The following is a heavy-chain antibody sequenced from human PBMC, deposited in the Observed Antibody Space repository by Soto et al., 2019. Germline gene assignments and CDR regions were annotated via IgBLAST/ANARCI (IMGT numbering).Heavy chain of an antibody. CDR1: GFTVSSYG. J-gene: IGHJ4*02. D-gene: IGHD1-26*01. V-gene: IGHV3-30*03. CDR3: ARSPYSVSCLAYFDY. CDR2: ISYDGSNK. Sequence: QVQLVESGGGVVQPGRSLRLSCAASGFTVSSYGMHWVRQAPGKGLEWVAVISYDGSNKYYADSVKGRFTISRDNSKNTLYLQMNSLRAEDTAVYYCARSPYSVSCLAYFDYWGQGTLVTVSS.